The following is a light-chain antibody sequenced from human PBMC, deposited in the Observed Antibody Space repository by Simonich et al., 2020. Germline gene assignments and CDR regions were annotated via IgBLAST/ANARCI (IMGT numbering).Light chain of an antibody. V-gene: IGLV2-18*02. CDR1: SSDVGSYNS. Sequence: QSALTQPPSVSGSPGQSVTISCTGTSSDVGSYNSVSWYQQPPGTAPKLMIYEVSNRPSGVPARFSGSKSGNTASLTISGLQAEDEADYYCSSYTSSSTWVFGGGTKLTVL. J-gene: IGLJ3*02. CDR3: SSYTSSSTWV. CDR2: EVS.